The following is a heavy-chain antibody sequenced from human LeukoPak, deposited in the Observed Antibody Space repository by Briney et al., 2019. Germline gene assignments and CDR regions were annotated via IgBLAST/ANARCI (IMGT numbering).Heavy chain of an antibody. V-gene: IGHV3-53*01. J-gene: IGHJ6*03. CDR2: IYSGGST. CDR3: ARWDVEMATTFPPRYMDV. CDR1: GFTFSSYE. Sequence: GGSLRLSCAASGFTFSSYEMNWVRQAPGNGLEWVSVIYSGGSTYYADSVKGRFTISRDNSKNTLYLQMNSLRTEDTAVYYCARWDVEMATTFPPRYMDVWGKGTTVTVSS. D-gene: IGHD5-24*01.